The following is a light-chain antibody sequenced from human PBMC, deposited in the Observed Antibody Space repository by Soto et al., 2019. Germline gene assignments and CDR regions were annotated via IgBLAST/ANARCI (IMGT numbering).Light chain of an antibody. CDR2: DVS. CDR1: SSDVGGYNY. J-gene: IGLJ1*01. V-gene: IGLV2-11*01. CDR3: CSYAGSFTSLYV. Sequence: QSALTQPRSVSGSPGQSVTISCTGTSSDVGGYNYVSWYQQHPGKAPKLMIYDVSKRPSGVPDRFSASKSGSTASLTISGLQTEDEADYYCCSYAGSFTSLYVFGTGTQLTVL.